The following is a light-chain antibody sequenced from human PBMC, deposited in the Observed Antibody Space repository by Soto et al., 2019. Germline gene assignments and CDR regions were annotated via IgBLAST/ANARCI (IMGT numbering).Light chain of an antibody. J-gene: IGKJ1*01. V-gene: IGKV3-15*01. CDR3: QRYGSSPRT. Sequence: EIVMTQSQATLSVSPGGGATLSCRASQSISDTLAWYQQKPGQAPRLLIYGASTRAPGFPARFSGSGSGTDFTLTISSLQSEDFAVYYCQRYGSSPRTFGQGTKVDIK. CDR2: GAS. CDR1: QSISDT.